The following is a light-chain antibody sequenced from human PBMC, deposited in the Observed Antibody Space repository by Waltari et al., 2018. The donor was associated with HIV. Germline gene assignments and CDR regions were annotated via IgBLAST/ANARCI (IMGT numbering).Light chain of an antibody. J-gene: IGLJ1*01. Sequence: QRVTISCTGSSSNIGAGYDVHWYQQLPGTAPKLLIYGNSNRPSGVPDRFSGSKSGTSASLAITGLQAEDEADYYCQSYDSSLSRRVFGTGTKVTVL. CDR2: GNS. CDR3: QSYDSSLSRRV. V-gene: IGLV1-40*01. CDR1: SSNIGAGYD.